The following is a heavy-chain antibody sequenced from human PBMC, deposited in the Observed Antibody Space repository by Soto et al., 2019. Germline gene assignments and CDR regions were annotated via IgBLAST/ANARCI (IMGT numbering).Heavy chain of an antibody. Sequence: QVQLVQSGAEVKKPGASVKVSCKASGYTFTGYYMHWVRQGPGQGLEWMGWINPGSGDTDYAQKFQGRVTLTRDTSISTAYLELTSDDTAVYYCARGSAYDYRFFDYWGQGALITVSS. J-gene: IGHJ4*02. CDR3: ARGSAYDYRFFDY. CDR2: INPGSGDT. V-gene: IGHV1-2*02. D-gene: IGHD5-12*01. CDR1: GYTFTGYY.